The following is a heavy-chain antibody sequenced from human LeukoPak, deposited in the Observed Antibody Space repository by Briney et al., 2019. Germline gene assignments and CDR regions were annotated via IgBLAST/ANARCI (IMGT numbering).Heavy chain of an antibody. D-gene: IGHD6-6*01. Sequence: ASVKVSCKASGYTFSSYAMNWVRQAPGQGLEWMGWINTNTGNPTYAQGFTGRFVFSLDTSVSTAYLQISSLKAEDTAVYYCARDQNIGQLASEVFDYWGQGTLVTVSS. CDR2: INTNTGNP. V-gene: IGHV7-4-1*02. CDR1: GYTFSSYA. J-gene: IGHJ4*02. CDR3: ARDQNIGQLASEVFDY.